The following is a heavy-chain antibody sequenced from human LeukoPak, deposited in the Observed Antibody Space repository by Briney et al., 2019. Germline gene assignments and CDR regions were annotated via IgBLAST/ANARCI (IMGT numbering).Heavy chain of an antibody. J-gene: IGHJ3*02. CDR1: GGSISTYY. CDR3: ASVPGGDSSSVVAFDI. V-gene: IGHV4-4*07. D-gene: IGHD2-21*02. Sequence: PSETLSLTCAVSGGSISTYYWSWIRQPAGKGLEGIVRIYTSGSTNYNPSLKSRVTMSVDTSKRQSSLNLRSVTAAEPAVCYCASVPGGDSSSVVAFDIWGQGTMVTVSS. CDR2: IYTSGST.